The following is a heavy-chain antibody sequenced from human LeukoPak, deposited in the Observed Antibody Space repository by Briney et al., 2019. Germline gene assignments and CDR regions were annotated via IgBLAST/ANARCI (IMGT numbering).Heavy chain of an antibody. CDR3: ARSPYYYYMDV. Sequence: PSETLSLTCAVSGGSFSGYYWSWIRQPPGKGLEWIGEINHSGSTNYNPSLKSRVTISVDTSKNQFSLKLSSVTAADTAVYYCARSPYYYYMDVWGKGTTVTVSS. CDR1: GGSFSGYY. V-gene: IGHV4-34*01. J-gene: IGHJ6*03. CDR2: INHSGST.